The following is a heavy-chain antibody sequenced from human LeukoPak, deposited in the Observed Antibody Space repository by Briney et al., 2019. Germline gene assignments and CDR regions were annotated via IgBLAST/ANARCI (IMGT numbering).Heavy chain of an antibody. Sequence: SGPTLVNPTQTLTLTCNFSGFSLSTSGMCVSWIRQPPGKALEWLARIDWDDDKYYSTSLKTRLTISKDTSKNQVVLTMTNIDPVDTATYYCARSITIFGVVIIRGAFDIWGQGTMVTVSS. CDR3: ARSITIFGVVIIRGAFDI. CDR1: GFSLSTSGMC. J-gene: IGHJ3*02. V-gene: IGHV2-70*11. D-gene: IGHD3-3*01. CDR2: IDWDDDK.